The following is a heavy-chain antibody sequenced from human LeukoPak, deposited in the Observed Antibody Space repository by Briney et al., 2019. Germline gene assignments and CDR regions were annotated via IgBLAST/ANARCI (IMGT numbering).Heavy chain of an antibody. CDR3: ARSSPYYYDSSGYRAFSVRVFDY. CDR1: GGSISSSSYY. D-gene: IGHD3-22*01. V-gene: IGHV4-39*01. J-gene: IGHJ4*02. CDR2: IYYSGST. Sequence: PSETLSLTCTVSGGSISSSSYYWGWIRQPPGKGLEWIGSIYYSGSTDYNPSLKSRVTISVDTSKNQFSLKLSSVTAADTAVYYCARSSPYYYDSSGYRAFSVRVFDYWGQGTLVTVSS.